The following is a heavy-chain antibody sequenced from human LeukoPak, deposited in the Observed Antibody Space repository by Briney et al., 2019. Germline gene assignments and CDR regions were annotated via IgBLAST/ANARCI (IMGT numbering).Heavy chain of an antibody. V-gene: IGHV4-4*07. Sequence: SETLSLTCTVSGGCISSYYWSWIRQPAGKGLEWIGSIYTSGSTNYNPSLKSRVTMSVDTSKNQFSLKLSSVTAADTAVYYCARDDFWSGYQYNWFDPWGQGTLVTVSS. D-gene: IGHD3-3*01. CDR1: GGCISSYY. CDR3: ARDDFWSGYQYNWFDP. J-gene: IGHJ5*02. CDR2: IYTSGST.